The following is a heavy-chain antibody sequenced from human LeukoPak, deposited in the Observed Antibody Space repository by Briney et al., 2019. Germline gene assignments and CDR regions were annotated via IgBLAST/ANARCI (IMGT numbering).Heavy chain of an antibody. CDR3: AREAIRYYFDY. CDR2: INTDGSRI. J-gene: IGHJ4*02. V-gene: IGHV3-74*01. Sequence: GGSLRLSCAASGFTFSNYWMHWVRQAPGKGLVWVSRINTDGSRITYADSVKGRFTISRDNAKNTLYLQMNSLRAEDTAVYYCAREAIRYYFDYWGQGTLVTVSS. CDR1: GFTFSNYW.